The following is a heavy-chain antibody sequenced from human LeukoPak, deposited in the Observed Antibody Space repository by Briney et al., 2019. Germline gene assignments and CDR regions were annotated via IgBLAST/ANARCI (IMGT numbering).Heavy chain of an antibody. J-gene: IGHJ3*02. D-gene: IGHD3-16*01. Sequence: SETLSLTCSVSGGSISSYFWSWIRQPPGKGLEWIGYVYYSGSTNYNPSLKSRVTISVDTSKKQFSLKLSSATAADTAVYYCARVLDLSKRGLDAFDIWGQGTMVTVSS. CDR1: GGSISSYF. CDR3: ARVLDLSKRGLDAFDI. CDR2: VYYSGST. V-gene: IGHV4-59*01.